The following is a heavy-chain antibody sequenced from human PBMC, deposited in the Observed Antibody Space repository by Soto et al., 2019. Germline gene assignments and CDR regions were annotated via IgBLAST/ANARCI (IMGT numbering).Heavy chain of an antibody. D-gene: IGHD1-26*01. CDR2: TSHSGNT. J-gene: IGHJ4*02. V-gene: IGHV4-59*02. Sequence: SETLSLTCSVSGGSVSSSQWSWIRQSLGKGLEWIGLTSHSGNTVYNPSLKGRVDFSVDTSRNRFSLTLTSVTAADTGVYYCARDGVGPFDYWGQGTLVTVSS. CDR3: ARDGVGPFDY. CDR1: GGSVSSSQ.